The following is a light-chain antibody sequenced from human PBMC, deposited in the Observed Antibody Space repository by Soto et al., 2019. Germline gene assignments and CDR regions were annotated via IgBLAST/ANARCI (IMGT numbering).Light chain of an antibody. Sequence: QSVLTQPPSASGTPGQRVTISCSGSSSKIGSNTVNWYQQLPGTAPKLLMYSNNLRPSGVPDRFSGSKSGTSASLAISGLQSEDEADYYCAAWDDSLNGHVVFGGGTKLTVL. V-gene: IGLV1-44*01. CDR2: SNN. CDR3: AAWDDSLNGHVV. J-gene: IGLJ2*01. CDR1: SSKIGSNT.